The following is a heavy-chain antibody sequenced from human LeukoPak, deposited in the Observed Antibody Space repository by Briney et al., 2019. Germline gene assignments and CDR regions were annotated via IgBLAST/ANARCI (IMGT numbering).Heavy chain of an antibody. J-gene: IGHJ3*02. Sequence: SETLSLTCTVSGGSISSYYWSWIRQPPGKGLEWIGYIYYSGSTNYNPSLKSRVTISVDTSKNQFSLKLSSVTAADTAVYYCARGGGDYVWGRSFDIWGQGTMVTVSS. CDR2: IYYSGST. CDR3: ARGGGDYVWGRSFDI. CDR1: GGSISSYY. V-gene: IGHV4-59*01. D-gene: IGHD4-17*01.